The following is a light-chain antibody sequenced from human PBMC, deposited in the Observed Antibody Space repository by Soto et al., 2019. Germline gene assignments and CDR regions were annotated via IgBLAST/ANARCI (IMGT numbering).Light chain of an antibody. Sequence: QSVLTQPPSVSGAPGQRVTISCTGSSSNIGAGYDVHWYQQLPGTAPKLLIYGNSNRPSGVPDRFSGSKSGTSASLAITWLQADDEADYYCQSYDSSLSGYVFGTGTKVTVL. V-gene: IGLV1-40*01. CDR2: GNS. J-gene: IGLJ1*01. CDR1: SSNIGAGYD. CDR3: QSYDSSLSGYV.